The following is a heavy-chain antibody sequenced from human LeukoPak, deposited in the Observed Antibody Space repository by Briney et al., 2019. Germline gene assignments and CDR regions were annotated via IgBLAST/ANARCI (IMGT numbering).Heavy chain of an antibody. V-gene: IGHV7-4-1*02. Sequence: GASVKVSCKTSDYSFTDYAINWVRQAPGQGLEWMGWINTNTGKPTYAQAFIGRFVFSVDSSVNSAYLHISGLKAEDTAVYYCARVSQFDASDYWGQGSLVTVSS. CDR3: ARVSQFDASDY. CDR1: DYSFTDYA. J-gene: IGHJ4*02. CDR2: INTNTGKP. D-gene: IGHD5-24*01.